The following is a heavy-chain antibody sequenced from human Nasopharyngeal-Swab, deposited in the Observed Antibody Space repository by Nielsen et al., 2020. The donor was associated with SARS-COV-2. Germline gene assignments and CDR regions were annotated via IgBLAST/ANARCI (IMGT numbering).Heavy chain of an antibody. D-gene: IGHD6-19*01. J-gene: IGHJ4*02. Sequence: SQTFSLTCAVYGGSFSGYYWSWIRQPPGKGLEWIGEINHSGSTNYNPSLKSRVTISVDTSKNQFSLKLSSVTAADTAVYYCARFPYSSGWGFDYWGQGTLVTVSS. V-gene: IGHV4-34*01. CDR3: ARFPYSSGWGFDY. CDR1: GGSFSGYY. CDR2: INHSGST.